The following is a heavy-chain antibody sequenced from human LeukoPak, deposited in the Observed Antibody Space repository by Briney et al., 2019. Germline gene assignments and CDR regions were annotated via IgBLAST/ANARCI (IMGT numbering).Heavy chain of an antibody. J-gene: IGHJ5*02. D-gene: IGHD6-6*01. V-gene: IGHV4-59*08. CDR2: IYYSGNA. CDR1: GGSINNYY. Sequence: SETLSLTCTVSGGSINNYYWSWIRQPPGKGLEWIGYIYYSGNANYNPSLKSRVTISVDTSKNQFSLKLSSVTAADTAVYYCARHRGSSSEFDPWGLGTLVTISS. CDR3: ARHRGSSSEFDP.